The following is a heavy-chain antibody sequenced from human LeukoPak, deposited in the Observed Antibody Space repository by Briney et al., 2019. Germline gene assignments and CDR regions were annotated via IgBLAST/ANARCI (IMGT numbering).Heavy chain of an antibody. CDR2: IYYSGST. D-gene: IGHD3-22*01. J-gene: IGHJ4*02. CDR1: GGSISSGGYY. V-gene: IGHV4-31*03. Sequence: SQTLSLTCTVSGGSISSGGYYWSWIRQHPGKGLEWIGYIYYSGSTYYNPSLKSRVTISVDTSKNQFSLKLSSVTAADTAVYYCARGGDYYDSSGQGFDYWGQGTLVTVSS. CDR3: ARGGDYYDSSGQGFDY.